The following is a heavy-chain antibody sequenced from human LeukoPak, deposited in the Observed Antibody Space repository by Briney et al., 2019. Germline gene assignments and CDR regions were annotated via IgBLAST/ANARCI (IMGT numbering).Heavy chain of an antibody. CDR1: GFTFGAYW. Sequence: GGSLRLSCAASGFTFGAYWMNWVRQAPGKGLEWVANIKQDGTEKYYVDSVKGRFTISRDNAKNSLYLQMNSLRADDTTVYYCARGVNTVFDYWGQGTLVTVSS. V-gene: IGHV3-7*03. D-gene: IGHD4-11*01. J-gene: IGHJ4*02. CDR2: IKQDGTEK. CDR3: ARGVNTVFDY.